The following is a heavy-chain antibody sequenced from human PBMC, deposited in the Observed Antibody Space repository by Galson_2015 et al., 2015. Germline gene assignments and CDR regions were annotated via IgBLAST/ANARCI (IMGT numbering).Heavy chain of an antibody. CDR1: GFTFSSYA. CDR3: ARLSGYTYRSPYYSDY. V-gene: IGHV3-23*01. D-gene: IGHD5-12*01. CDR2: MSGSGGST. Sequence: SLRLSCAAAGFTFSSYAMSWVRQAPGKGLEWVSSMSGSGGSTYYGDSVKGRFTISRDNSKNTLYLQMNSLRAEDTAIYYCARLSGYTYRSPYYSDYWGQGTLVTVSS. J-gene: IGHJ4*02.